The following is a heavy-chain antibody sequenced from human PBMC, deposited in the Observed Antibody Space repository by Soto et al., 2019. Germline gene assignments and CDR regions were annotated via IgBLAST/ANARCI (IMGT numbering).Heavy chain of an antibody. CDR1: GGTFSSYA. CDR3: ASHTTYYYDSSGYYPPFDY. Sequence: SVKVSCKASGGTFSSYAISWVRQAPGQGLEWMGGIIPIFGTANYAQKFQGRVTITADESTSTAYMELSSLRSEDTAVYYRASHTTYYYDSSGYYPPFDYWGQGTLVTVSS. CDR2: IIPIFGTA. V-gene: IGHV1-69*13. D-gene: IGHD3-22*01. J-gene: IGHJ4*02.